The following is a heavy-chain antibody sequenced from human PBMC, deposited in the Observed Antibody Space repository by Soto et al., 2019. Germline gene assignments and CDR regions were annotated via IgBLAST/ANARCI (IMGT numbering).Heavy chain of an antibody. D-gene: IGHD3-10*01. CDR3: ARGRITMVRGVTPWYYYYGMDV. V-gene: IGHV4-34*01. CDR1: GGSFSGYY. Sequence: ETLSLTCAVYGGSFSGYYWSWIRQPPGKGLEWIGEINHSGSTNYNPSLKSRVTISVDTSKNQFSLKLSSVTAADTAVYYCARGRITMVRGVTPWYYYYGMDVWGQGTTVTVSS. CDR2: INHSGST. J-gene: IGHJ6*02.